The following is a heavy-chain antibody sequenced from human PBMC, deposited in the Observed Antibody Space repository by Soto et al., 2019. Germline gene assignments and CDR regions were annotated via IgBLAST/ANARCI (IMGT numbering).Heavy chain of an antibody. CDR1: GYTFTSYG. J-gene: IGHJ5*02. D-gene: IGHD6-19*01. CDR2: ISAYNGNT. Sequence: EASVKVSCKASGYTFTSYGISWVRQAPGQGLEWMGWISAYNGNTNYAQKLQGRVTMTTDTSTSTAYMELRSLRSDDTAVYYCARDLQWLVPSWFDPWGQGTLVTVSS. V-gene: IGHV1-18*01. CDR3: ARDLQWLVPSWFDP.